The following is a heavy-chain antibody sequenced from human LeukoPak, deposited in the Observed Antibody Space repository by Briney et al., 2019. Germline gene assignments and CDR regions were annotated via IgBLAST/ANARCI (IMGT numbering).Heavy chain of an antibody. CDR3: ARGQGSYGDY. D-gene: IGHD5-18*01. J-gene: IGHJ4*02. Sequence: GSLRLSCAASGFTVSSNYMSWVRQAPGKGLEWIGEINHSGSTNYNPSLRSRVTISVDRSKNQFALKLTSVTAADTAVYYCARGQGSYGDYWGQGTLVIVSS. V-gene: IGHV4-34*01. CDR1: GFTVSSNY. CDR2: INHSGST.